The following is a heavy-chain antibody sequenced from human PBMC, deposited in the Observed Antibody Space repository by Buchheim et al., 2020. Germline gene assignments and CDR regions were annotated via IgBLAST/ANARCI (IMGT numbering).Heavy chain of an antibody. V-gene: IGHV4-31*03. CDR2: IYYSGST. Sequence: QVQLQESGPGLVKPSQTLSLTCTVSGGSISSGGYCWSWIRQHPGKGLEWIGYIYYSGSTYYNPSLKSRVTISVDTSKNQFSLKLSSVTAADTAVYYCARVQSAGPTVTTIFDYWGQGTL. CDR1: GGSISSGGYC. CDR3: ARVQSAGPTVTTIFDY. J-gene: IGHJ4*02. D-gene: IGHD4-17*01.